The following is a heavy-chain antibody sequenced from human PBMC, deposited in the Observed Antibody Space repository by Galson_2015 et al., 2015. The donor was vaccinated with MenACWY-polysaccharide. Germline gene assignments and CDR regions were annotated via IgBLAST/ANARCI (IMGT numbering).Heavy chain of an antibody. CDR1: GFTFSSYA. CDR2: IRDSDGRR. D-gene: IGHD6-6*01. J-gene: IGHJ6*03. V-gene: IGHV3-23*01. CDR3: AKAHISARPDRRMVYYYYMDV. Sequence: SLRLSYAASGFTFSSYAMNWVRQGPGQGLGWVAAIRDSDGRRYYAGSVEGLFTISKDNSRNTLYLQKNSLRAEDTAVYYCAKAHISARPDRRMVYYYYMDVWGKGTTVTVSS.